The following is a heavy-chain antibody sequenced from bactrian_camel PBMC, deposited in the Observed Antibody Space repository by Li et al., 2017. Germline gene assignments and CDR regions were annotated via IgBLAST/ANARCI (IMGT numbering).Heavy chain of an antibody. J-gene: IGHJ6*01. D-gene: IGHD1*01. CDR3: AAARVANDCYSVAWSPDTSFGY. V-gene: IGHV3S40*01. Sequence: VQLVESGGGLVQPGGSLRLSCVASGFTFSSHDMNWVRQSPGKGLEWVSTINSGGGTTYYVDSLKGRFTISRDNTKNTLYLQINSLKLEDTAMYYCAAARVANDCYSVAWSPDTSFGYWGQGTQVTVS. CDR2: INSGGGTT. CDR1: GFTFSSHD.